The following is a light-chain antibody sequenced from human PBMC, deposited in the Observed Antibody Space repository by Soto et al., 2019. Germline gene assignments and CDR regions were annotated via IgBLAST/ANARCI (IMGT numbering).Light chain of an antibody. Sequence: EIVMTQSPVTLSVSPGERVTLSCRASQNVTINLAWYQQRPGQAPRVLIYGASNRASGIPDRFSGSGSGTDFTLTIRSLEPDDFALYYCQQYKDWPPLTFGGGTRVEIK. J-gene: IGKJ4*01. CDR2: GAS. CDR3: QQYKDWPPLT. V-gene: IGKV3D-15*01. CDR1: QNVTIN.